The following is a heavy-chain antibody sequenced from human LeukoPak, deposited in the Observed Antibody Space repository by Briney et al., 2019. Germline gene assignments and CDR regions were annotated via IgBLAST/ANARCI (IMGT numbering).Heavy chain of an antibody. V-gene: IGHV4-39*07. CDR3: AREGLFPLLAAPLFDY. Sequence: PSETLSLTCTVSGGSISSSSYYWGWIRQPPGKGLEWIGSIYYSGSTYYNPSLKSRVTISVDTSKNQFSLKLSSVTAADTAVYYCAREGLFPLLAAPLFDYWGQGTLVTVSS. J-gene: IGHJ4*02. CDR2: IYYSGST. CDR1: GGSISSSSYY. D-gene: IGHD2-21*01.